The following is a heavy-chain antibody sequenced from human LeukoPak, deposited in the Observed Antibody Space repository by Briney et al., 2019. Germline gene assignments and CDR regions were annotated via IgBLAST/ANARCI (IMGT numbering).Heavy chain of an antibody. Sequence: GGSLRLSCAASGFTFSSYSMSWVRQAPGKGLEWVSAISGSGGSTYYADSVKGRFTISRDNSKNTLYLQMNSLRAEDTAVYYCAKDRLSYCSGGSCYPSYYFDYWGQGTLVTVSS. D-gene: IGHD2-15*01. V-gene: IGHV3-23*01. CDR1: GFTFSSYS. CDR2: ISGSGGST. J-gene: IGHJ4*02. CDR3: AKDRLSYCSGGSCYPSYYFDY.